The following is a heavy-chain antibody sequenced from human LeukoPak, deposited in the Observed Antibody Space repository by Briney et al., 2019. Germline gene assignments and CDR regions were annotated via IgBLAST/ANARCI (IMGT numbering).Heavy chain of an antibody. J-gene: IGHJ5*02. CDR3: AKDSPRMVRGVNWFDP. CDR2: ISSSGSTI. V-gene: IGHV3-48*03. CDR1: GFTFSSYE. D-gene: IGHD3-10*01. Sequence: PGGSLRLSCAASGFTFSSYEMNWVRQAPGKGLEWVSYISSSGSTIYYADSVKGRFTISRDNSKNTLYLQMNSLRAEDTAVYYCAKDSPRMVRGVNWFDPWGQGTLVTVSS.